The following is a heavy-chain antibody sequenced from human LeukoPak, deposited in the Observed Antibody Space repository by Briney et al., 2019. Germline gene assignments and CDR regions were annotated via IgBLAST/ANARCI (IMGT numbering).Heavy chain of an antibody. D-gene: IGHD3-10*01. CDR3: ARGTYYYGSGSYSNFDY. CDR2: MNPNSGNT. J-gene: IGHJ4*02. V-gene: IGHV1-8*01. CDR1: GYTFTSYD. Sequence: ASVKVSCKASGYTFTSYDINWVRQATGQGLEWMGWMNPNSGNTGYAQKFQGRVTMTRNTSISTAYMELSSLRSEDTAVYYCARGTYYYGSGSYSNFDYRGQGTLVTVSS.